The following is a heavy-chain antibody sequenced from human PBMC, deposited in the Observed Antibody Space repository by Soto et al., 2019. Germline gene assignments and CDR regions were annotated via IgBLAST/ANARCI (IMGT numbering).Heavy chain of an antibody. Sequence: SETLSLTCTVSGGSISSSSYYWGWIRQPPGKGLEWIGSIYYSGSTYYNPSLKSRVTMSVDTSKNQFSLKLSSVTAADTAVYYCARLVPYYYYGMDVWGQGTTVTVSS. V-gene: IGHV4-39*01. CDR3: ARLVPYYYYGMDV. J-gene: IGHJ6*02. CDR1: GGSISSSSYY. D-gene: IGHD3-10*01. CDR2: IYYSGST.